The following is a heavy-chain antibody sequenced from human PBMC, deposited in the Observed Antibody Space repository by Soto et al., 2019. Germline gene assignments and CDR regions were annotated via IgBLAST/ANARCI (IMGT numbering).Heavy chain of an antibody. CDR2: ISYDGSNK. CDR1: GFTFSSYG. Sequence: GGSLRLSCAASGFTFSSYGMHWVRQAPGKGLEWVAVISYDGSNKYYADSVKGRFTISRDNSKNTPYLQMNSLRAEDTAVYYCAKDSRQYLYYFDYWGQGTLVTVSS. D-gene: IGHD2-2*01. J-gene: IGHJ4*02. CDR3: AKDSRQYLYYFDY. V-gene: IGHV3-30*18.